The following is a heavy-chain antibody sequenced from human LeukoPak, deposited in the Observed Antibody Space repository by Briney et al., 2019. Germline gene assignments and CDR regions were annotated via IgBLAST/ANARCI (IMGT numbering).Heavy chain of an antibody. CDR3: ARCGAAVTTHFSH. CDR2: ISASDGTT. Sequence: ASVQVSCKASGYSFSIYGITWARQAPGQGLEYLGWISASDGTTNFAQKVQDRVTMTTDTSTSTAYLELRSLRSEDTAVYYCARCGAAVTTHFSHWGQGTLVTVSS. D-gene: IGHD4-17*01. V-gene: IGHV1-18*01. CDR1: GYSFSIYG. J-gene: IGHJ4*02.